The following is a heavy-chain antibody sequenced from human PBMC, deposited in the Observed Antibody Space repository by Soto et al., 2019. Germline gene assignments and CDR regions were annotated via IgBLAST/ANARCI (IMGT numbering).Heavy chain of an antibody. CDR1: GFTFSSYG. Sequence: QVQLVESGGGVVQPGRSLRLSCAASGFTFSSYGMHWVRQAPGKGLEWVAVIWYDGSNKYYADSVKGRFTISRDNSKKTLCRQINILRAEDTAVYCCARVKLFYHMDVSGRGTTVTVFS. CDR2: IWYDGSNK. V-gene: IGHV3-33*01. D-gene: IGHD3-3*01. J-gene: IGHJ6*02. CDR3: ARVKLFYHMDV.